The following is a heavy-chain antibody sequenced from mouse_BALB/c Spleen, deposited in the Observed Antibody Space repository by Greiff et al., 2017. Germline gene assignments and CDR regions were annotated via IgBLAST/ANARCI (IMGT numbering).Heavy chain of an antibody. V-gene: IGHV1S127*01. CDR2: IDPSDSET. D-gene: IGHD1-1*01. CDR3: LITTVGGFDV. J-gene: IGHJ1*01. Sequence: VQLQQSGPQLVRPGASVKISCKASGYSFTSYWMHWVKQRPGQGLEWIGMIDPSDSETRLNQKFKDKATLTVDKSSSTAYMQLSSPTSEDSAVYYPLITTVGGFDVWGAGTTVTVSS. CDR1: GYSFTSYW.